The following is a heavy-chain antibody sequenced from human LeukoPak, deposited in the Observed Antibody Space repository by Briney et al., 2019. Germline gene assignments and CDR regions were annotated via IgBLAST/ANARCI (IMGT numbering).Heavy chain of an antibody. J-gene: IGHJ5*02. CDR2: INADDGNT. Sequence: GASVKVSCKTSENIFTTYAIHWVRQAPGRGLEWMGLINADDGNTRYSQRFQGRVAITRDTSANTAYMELSSLRFEDTAVYYCARGIVVKPSANWFDPWGQGTPVTVS. CDR1: ENIFTTYA. D-gene: IGHD2-2*01. V-gene: IGHV1-3*01. CDR3: ARGIVVKPSANWFDP.